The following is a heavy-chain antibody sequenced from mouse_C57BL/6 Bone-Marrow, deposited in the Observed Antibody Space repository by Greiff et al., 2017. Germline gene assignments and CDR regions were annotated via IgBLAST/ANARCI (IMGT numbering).Heavy chain of an antibody. D-gene: IGHD2-3*01. V-gene: IGHV5-17*01. CDR1: GFTFSDYG. CDR2: ISSGSSTI. Sequence: EVQVVESGGGLVKPGGTLKLSCAASGFTFSDYGMHWVRQAPEKGLEWVAYISSGSSTIYYADTVKGRFTISRDNAKNTLFLQMTSLRSEDTAMYYCARRWLLGAMDYWGQGTSVTVSS. J-gene: IGHJ4*01. CDR3: ARRWLLGAMDY.